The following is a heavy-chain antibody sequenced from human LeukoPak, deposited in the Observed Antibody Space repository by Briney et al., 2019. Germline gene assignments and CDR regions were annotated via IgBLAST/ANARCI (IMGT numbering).Heavy chain of an antibody. D-gene: IGHD2-21*02. CDR3: ARDGGDGAYYYYMDV. Sequence: PSETLSLTCTVSGASISSYYWSWIRQPPGKGLEWIGYIYYSGSTNYNPSLKSRVTISVDTSKNQFSLKLSSVTAADTAVYYCARDGGDGAYYYYMDVWGKGTTVTISS. CDR2: IYYSGST. J-gene: IGHJ6*03. V-gene: IGHV4-59*01. CDR1: GASISSYY.